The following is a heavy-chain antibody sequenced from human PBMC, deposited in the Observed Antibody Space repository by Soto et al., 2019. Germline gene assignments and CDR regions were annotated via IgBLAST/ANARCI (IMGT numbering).Heavy chain of an antibody. D-gene: IGHD2-15*01. J-gene: IGHJ5*02. Sequence: VASVKVSCKASGGTFSSYAISWVRQAPGQGLEWMGGIIPIFGTANYAQKFQGRVTITADESTSTAYMELSSLRSEDTAVYYCARGINCSGGSCYCWFDPWGQGTLVTVSS. CDR2: IIPIFGTA. V-gene: IGHV1-69*13. CDR3: ARGINCSGGSCYCWFDP. CDR1: GGTFSSYA.